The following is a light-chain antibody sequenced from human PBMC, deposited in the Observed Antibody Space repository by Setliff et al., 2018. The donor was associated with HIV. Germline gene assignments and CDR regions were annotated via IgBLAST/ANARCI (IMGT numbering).Light chain of an antibody. CDR1: SSDIGTYDR. J-gene: IGLJ1*01. CDR2: DVI. V-gene: IGLV2-14*03. Sequence: LAQPASVSGTPGQSITISCTGSSSDIGTYDRVSWYQQRPDGGPRLIIYDVIHRPSGVPHRFSGSKSGNTASLTISGLQTEDEADYYCMSYLSTNSYVFGTGTKVTVL. CDR3: MSYLSTNSYV.